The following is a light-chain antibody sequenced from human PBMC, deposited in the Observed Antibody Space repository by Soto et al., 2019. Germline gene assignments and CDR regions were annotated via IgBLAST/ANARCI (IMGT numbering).Light chain of an antibody. Sequence: EIVLTQSPGTLSLSPGERATLSCRASQSVSSNYLAWYQQKPGQAPRLLISGASSRATGIPDRFSGSGSGTDFTLAISRLGPEDFAVYYCQQYGSSLYTFGQGTKLEIK. CDR2: GAS. CDR3: QQYGSSLYT. V-gene: IGKV3-20*01. J-gene: IGKJ2*01. CDR1: QSVSSNY.